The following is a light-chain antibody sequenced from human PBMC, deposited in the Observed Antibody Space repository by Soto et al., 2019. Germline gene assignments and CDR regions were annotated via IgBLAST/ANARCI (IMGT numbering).Light chain of an antibody. CDR2: SAS. Sequence: DIQMTQSPPSLSASVGDRVTITCRASQGIGNSLAWYQQKPGTVPKLLIYSASTLQSGVPSRFSGSGSGTVFTLTISSLQLEDVAAYYCQKYNTVPATFGQGTRLEIK. J-gene: IGKJ5*01. V-gene: IGKV1-27*01. CDR1: QGIGNS. CDR3: QKYNTVPAT.